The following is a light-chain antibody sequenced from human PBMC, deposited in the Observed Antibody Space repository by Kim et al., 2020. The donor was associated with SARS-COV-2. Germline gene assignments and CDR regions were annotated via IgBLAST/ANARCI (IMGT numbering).Light chain of an antibody. CDR3: QKYDSAPWT. Sequence: ATVEERVTITCRESQDISIYLAWYQQKPGNFPKVLIYAASTLQPGIPSRFSASGSGTDFTLTISGLQPEDVATYYCQKYDSAPWTFGLGTKVDIK. CDR2: AAS. J-gene: IGKJ1*01. CDR1: QDISIY. V-gene: IGKV1-27*01.